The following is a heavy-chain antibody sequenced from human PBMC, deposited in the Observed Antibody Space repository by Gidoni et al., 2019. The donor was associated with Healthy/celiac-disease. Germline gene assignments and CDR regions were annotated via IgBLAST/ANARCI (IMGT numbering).Heavy chain of an antibody. Sequence: QVQLVQSGAAVKKPGASVKVSCKASGYTFTGYYMHWVRQAPGQGLEWMGWINPNSGGTNYAQKFQGRVTMTRDTSISTAYMELSRLRSDDTAVYYCARDLGEMATSDPSSILDYWGQGTLVTVSS. CDR1: GYTFTGYY. CDR2: INPNSGGT. V-gene: IGHV1-2*02. CDR3: ARDLGEMATSDPSSILDY. D-gene: IGHD5-12*01. J-gene: IGHJ4*02.